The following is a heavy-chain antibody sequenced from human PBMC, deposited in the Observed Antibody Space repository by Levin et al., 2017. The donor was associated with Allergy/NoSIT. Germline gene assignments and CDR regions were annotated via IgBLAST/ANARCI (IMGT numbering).Heavy chain of an antibody. Sequence: AGGSLRLSCAASGFTFNTFIMNWVRQAPGKGLEWVASISFGNTYIYYADSVKGRFTISRDISKNTIYLQMNSLRVEDTATYHCVRGRLNTAYSNFVFEDWGQGALVTVSS. CDR3: VRGRLNTAYSNFVFED. CDR2: ISFGNTYI. D-gene: IGHD4-11*01. V-gene: IGHV3-21*04. J-gene: IGHJ4*02. CDR1: GFTFNTFI.